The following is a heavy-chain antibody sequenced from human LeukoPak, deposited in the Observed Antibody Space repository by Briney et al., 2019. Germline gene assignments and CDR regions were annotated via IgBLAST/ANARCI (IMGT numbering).Heavy chain of an antibody. J-gene: IGHJ4*02. V-gene: IGHV3-30-3*01. Sequence: GGSLRLSCAASGFTFSSYAMHWVRQAPGKGLEWVAVIPYDGSNKYYADSVKGRFTISRDDSKNTLYLQMNSLRADDTAVYYCAKVVGGNSPESSYWGQGILVTVSS. CDR2: IPYDGSNK. CDR1: GFTFSSYA. D-gene: IGHD4-23*01. CDR3: AKVVGGNSPESSY.